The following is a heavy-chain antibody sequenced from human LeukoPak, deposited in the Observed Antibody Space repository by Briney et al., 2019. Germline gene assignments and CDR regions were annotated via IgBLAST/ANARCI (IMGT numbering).Heavy chain of an antibody. Sequence: ASVKFSCKASGYTFTSYGISWVRQAPGQGLEWMGWISAYNGNTNYAQKLQGRVTITADKSTSTAYMELSSLRSEDTAVYYCARDKLGSSWYYYYGMDVWGQGTTVTVSS. CDR3: ARDKLGSSWYYYYGMDV. D-gene: IGHD6-13*01. V-gene: IGHV1-18*01. J-gene: IGHJ6*02. CDR2: ISAYNGNT. CDR1: GYTFTSYG.